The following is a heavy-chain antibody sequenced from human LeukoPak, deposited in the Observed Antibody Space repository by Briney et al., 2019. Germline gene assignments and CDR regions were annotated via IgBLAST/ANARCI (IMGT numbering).Heavy chain of an antibody. V-gene: IGHV3-30*18. J-gene: IGHJ4*02. CDR2: ISNDGSYK. CDR1: GFTFSHYG. CDR3: AKDSPSGFDY. D-gene: IGHD3-10*01. Sequence: GGSLRLPCAASGFTFSHYGMHWVRQAPGKGLEWVAVISNDGSYKDYVNSVKGRFTISRDNSKNTLYLQMNSLTIEDTAVYYCAKDSPSGFDYWGQGILVTVSS.